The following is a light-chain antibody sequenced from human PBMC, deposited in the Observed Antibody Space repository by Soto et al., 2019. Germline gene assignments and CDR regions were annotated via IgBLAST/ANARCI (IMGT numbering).Light chain of an antibody. CDR3: QQYGISPYT. V-gene: IGKV3-20*01. CDR2: GAA. Sequence: EIVLTQSPGTLSFSAGERATLSCRGSQSVSSSYLAWYQQKPGQAPRLLIYGAASRASGIPDRFSGSGSGTDFTLTVSRLEPEDFAVYYCQQYGISPYTFGQGTKLEIK. CDR1: QSVSSSY. J-gene: IGKJ2*01.